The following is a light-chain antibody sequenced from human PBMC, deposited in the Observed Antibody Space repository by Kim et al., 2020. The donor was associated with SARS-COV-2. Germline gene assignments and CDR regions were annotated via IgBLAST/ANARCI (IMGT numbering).Light chain of an antibody. J-gene: IGKJ2*01. CDR2: GAS. Sequence: GERANLSCKASQSVSKNLAWYQHKPGQPPRLPIYGASTRATGVPARFSGSGSGTDFTLTVSSLQSEDFAVYYCHQYNDWPPGDTFGQGTKLEI. CDR3: HQYNDWPPGDT. CDR1: QSVSKN. V-gene: IGKV3-15*01.